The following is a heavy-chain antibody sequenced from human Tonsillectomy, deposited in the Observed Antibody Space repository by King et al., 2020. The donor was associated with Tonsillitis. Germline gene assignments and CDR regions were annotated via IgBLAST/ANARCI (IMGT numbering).Heavy chain of an antibody. Sequence: VQLVESGGGLVKPGGSLRLSCAASGLTFSDYYMIWIRQAPGKGLEWVSYISSRSTYTNYADSVKGRFTISRDNAKNSVYLQMNSLRADDTAVYYCATSGGYCSSTSCYLGAFDIWGQGTMVTVSS. D-gene: IGHD2-2*01. CDR1: GLTFSDYY. CDR2: ISSRSTYT. CDR3: ATSGGYCSSTSCYLGAFDI. J-gene: IGHJ3*02. V-gene: IGHV3-11*05.